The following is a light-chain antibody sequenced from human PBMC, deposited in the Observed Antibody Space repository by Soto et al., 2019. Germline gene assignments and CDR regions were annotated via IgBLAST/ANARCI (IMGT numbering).Light chain of an antibody. CDR1: QSISSW. J-gene: IGKJ1*01. CDR3: QQYNSYPWT. CDR2: KAS. V-gene: IGKV1-5*03. Sequence: DIQMTPSPSTLSASVGDRVTITCRASQSISSWLAWYQQRPGKAPKLLIYKASTVESGVPSNFSGSGSGTEFTLTISSLQPEDFATYYCQQYNSYPWTFGQGTKVDIK.